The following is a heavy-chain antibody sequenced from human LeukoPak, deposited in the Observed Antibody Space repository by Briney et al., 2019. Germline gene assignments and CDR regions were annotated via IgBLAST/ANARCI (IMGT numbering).Heavy chain of an antibody. CDR1: GFTFSTYS. CDR3: ARGEMATITESIDY. V-gene: IGHV3-21*01. Sequence: GGSLRLSCAASGFTFSTYSMIWVRQAPGKGLEWVSGITGSSDFIYYADSVKGRLTISRDNVQNSLYLQMNSLRAEDTAVYYCARGEMATITESIDYWGQGTLVTVSS. J-gene: IGHJ4*02. D-gene: IGHD5-24*01. CDR2: ITGSSDFI.